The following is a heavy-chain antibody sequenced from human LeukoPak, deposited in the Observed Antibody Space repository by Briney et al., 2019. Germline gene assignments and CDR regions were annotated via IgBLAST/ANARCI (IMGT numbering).Heavy chain of an antibody. CDR1: GFTFSSYG. V-gene: IGHV3-30*18. CDR3: AKAVKGYRYFNY. J-gene: IGHJ4*02. CDR2: ISYDGSNK. Sequence: PGGSLRFSCAASGFTFSSYGMHWVRQAPGKGLEWVAVISYDGSNKYYADSVKGRFTISRDNSKNTLYLQMNSLRAEDTAVYYCAKAVKGYRYFNYWGQGTLVTVSS. D-gene: IGHD3-16*02.